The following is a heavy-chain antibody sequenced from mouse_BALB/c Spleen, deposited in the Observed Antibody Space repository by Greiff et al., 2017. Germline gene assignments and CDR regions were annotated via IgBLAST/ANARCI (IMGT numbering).Heavy chain of an antibody. J-gene: IGHJ2*01. CDR2: IRNKANGYTT. CDR1: GFTFTDYY. CDR3: ARQLGGAY. Sequence: EVKLMESGGGLVQPGGSLRLSCATSGFTFTDYYMSWVRQPPGKALEWLGFIRNKANGYTTEYSASVKGRFTISRDNSQSILYLQMNTLRAEDSATYYCARQLGGAYWGQGTTLTVSS. V-gene: IGHV7-3*02. D-gene: IGHD4-1*02.